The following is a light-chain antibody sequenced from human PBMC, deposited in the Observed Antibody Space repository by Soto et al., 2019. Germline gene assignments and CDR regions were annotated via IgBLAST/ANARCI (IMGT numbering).Light chain of an antibody. CDR1: QSIHTS. V-gene: IGKV3-11*01. J-gene: IGKJ5*01. CDR2: DST. CDR3: QQRSNWPLIT. Sequence: FLTQSPATLSLSPGERSTLSCRSSQSIHTSLAWYQQKSGKPPRLVIYDSTLRANGVPDRFGGSRSGTEFTLTISSLEPEDFAVYYCQQRSNWPLITFGQGTRLETK.